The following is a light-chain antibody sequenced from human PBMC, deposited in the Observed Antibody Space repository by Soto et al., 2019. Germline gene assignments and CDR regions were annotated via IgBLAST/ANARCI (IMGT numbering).Light chain of an antibody. CDR2: GAS. V-gene: IGKV3-15*01. J-gene: IGKJ2*01. CDR1: QSISTN. CDR3: QQYYNWPPMYT. Sequence: EMVMTQSPATLSVSPGEGATLSCRASQSISTNLAWYQHKPGQPPRLLFYGASTRATGIPARFSGSASGTEFTLTIGSLQSEDFAVYYCQQYYNWPPMYTFGQGTKLEIK.